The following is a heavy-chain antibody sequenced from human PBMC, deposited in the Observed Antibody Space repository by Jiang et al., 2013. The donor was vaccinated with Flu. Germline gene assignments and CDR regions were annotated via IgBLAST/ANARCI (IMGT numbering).Heavy chain of an antibody. D-gene: IGHD6-19*01. Sequence: KGLEWVSGISWNSGSIGYADSVKGRFTISRDNAKNSLYLQMNSLRAEDTALYYCAKDGGGQWLTFNWFDPWGQGTLVTVSS. V-gene: IGHV3-9*01. CDR3: AKDGGGQWLTFNWFDP. CDR2: ISWNSGSI. J-gene: IGHJ5*02.